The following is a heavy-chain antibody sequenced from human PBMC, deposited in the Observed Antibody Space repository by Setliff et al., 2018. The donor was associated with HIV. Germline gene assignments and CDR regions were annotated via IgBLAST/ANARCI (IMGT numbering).Heavy chain of an antibody. D-gene: IGHD6-13*01. V-gene: IGHV3-21*01. Sequence: GSLRLSCAASGFTFSSYSMNWVRQAPGKGLEWVPSISSISTYIYYADSVKGRFTISRDNAKNSLYLQMNSLRAEDTAVYYCATQTGFYNSHWYDYWGQGTMVTVS. CDR3: ATQTGFYNSHWYDY. J-gene: IGHJ4*02. CDR2: ISSISTYI. CDR1: GFTFSSYS.